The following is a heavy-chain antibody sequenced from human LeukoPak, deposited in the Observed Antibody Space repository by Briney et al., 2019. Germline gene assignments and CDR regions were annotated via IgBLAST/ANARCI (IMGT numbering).Heavy chain of an antibody. D-gene: IGHD2-15*01. CDR2: ISYDGSNK. CDR1: GFTFSSYG. Sequence: GRSQRLSCAGSGFTFSSYGMHWVRQAPGKGLEWVAVISYDGSNKYYADSVKGRFTISRDNSKNTLYLQMNSLRAEDTAVYYCAKGCDVGKKYYFDYWGQGTLVTVSS. CDR3: AKGCDVGKKYYFDY. J-gene: IGHJ4*02. V-gene: IGHV3-30*18.